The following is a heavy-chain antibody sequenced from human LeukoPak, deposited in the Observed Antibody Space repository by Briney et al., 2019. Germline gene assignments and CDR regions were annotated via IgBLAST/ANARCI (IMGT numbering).Heavy chain of an antibody. CDR2: IYYTGST. Sequence: SETLSLTCSVSGGSITSHNYYWGWIRQPPGKALEWVGSIYYTGSTYYNPSFQGRVTISIDTSKNHFSLDLSSVTAADTAVYYCARDVGLWFGELLGDAFDVWGQGTMVTVSS. J-gene: IGHJ3*01. CDR3: ARDVGLWFGELLGDAFDV. V-gene: IGHV4-39*07. CDR1: GGSITSHNYY. D-gene: IGHD3-10*01.